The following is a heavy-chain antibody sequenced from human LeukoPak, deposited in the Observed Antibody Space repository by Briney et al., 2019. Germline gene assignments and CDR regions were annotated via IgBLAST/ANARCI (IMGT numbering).Heavy chain of an antibody. Sequence: GGSLGLSCAASGFTFSSYAMHWVRQAPGKGLEWVAVISYGGSNKYYADSVKGRFTISRDNSKNTLYLQMNSLRAEDTAVYYCARMSSIAAAGTGYNWFDPWGQGTLVTVSS. CDR1: GFTFSSYA. CDR2: ISYGGSNK. D-gene: IGHD6-13*01. J-gene: IGHJ5*02. V-gene: IGHV3-30*01. CDR3: ARMSSIAAAGTGYNWFDP.